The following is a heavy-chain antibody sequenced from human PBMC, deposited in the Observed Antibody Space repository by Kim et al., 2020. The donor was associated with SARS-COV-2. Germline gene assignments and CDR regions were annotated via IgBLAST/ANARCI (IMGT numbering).Heavy chain of an antibody. D-gene: IGHD2-2*01. CDR1: GFTVSSNY. V-gene: IGHV3-66*01. J-gene: IGHJ6*02. CDR3: ARDPIFRDVVVPAAMGVDYYYYYGMDV. CDR2: IYSGGST. Sequence: GGSLRLSYAASGFTVSSNYMSWVRQAPGKGLEWVSVIYSGGSTYYADSVKGRFTISRDNSKNTLYLQMNSLRAEDTAVYYCARDPIFRDVVVPAAMGVDYYYYYGMDVWGQGTTVTVSS.